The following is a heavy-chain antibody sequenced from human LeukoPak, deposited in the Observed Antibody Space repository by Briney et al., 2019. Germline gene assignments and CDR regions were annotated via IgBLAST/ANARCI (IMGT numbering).Heavy chain of an antibody. Sequence: PGRSLRLSCAASGFIFSSYGMQWVRQAPGKGLEWVGVISYDGSNKYYADSVKGRFTISRDNSKNTLYLQMNSLRAEDTAVYYCAKGFKAYDFWSGYENFDYWGQGTLVTVSS. CDR3: AKGFKAYDFWSGYENFDY. CDR2: ISYDGSNK. D-gene: IGHD3-3*01. V-gene: IGHV3-30*18. CDR1: GFIFSSYG. J-gene: IGHJ4*02.